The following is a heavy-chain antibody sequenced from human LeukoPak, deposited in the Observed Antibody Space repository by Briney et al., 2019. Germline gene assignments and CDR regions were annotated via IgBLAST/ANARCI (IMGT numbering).Heavy chain of an antibody. Sequence: PSETLSLTCAVYGGSFSGYYWTWFRRPPGKRLEWIGEINHTGSTNFNPSLRSRVTLSMDPSKNQISLQLSSVTAADTAVYYCARLPGVVDFDSWGQGTLVTVSS. J-gene: IGHJ4*02. CDR1: GGSFSGYY. D-gene: IGHD2-21*01. CDR3: ARLPGVVDFDS. CDR2: INHTGST. V-gene: IGHV4-34*01.